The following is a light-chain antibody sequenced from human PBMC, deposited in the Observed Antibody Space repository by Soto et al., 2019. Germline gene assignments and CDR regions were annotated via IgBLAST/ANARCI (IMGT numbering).Light chain of an antibody. V-gene: IGKV3-20*01. J-gene: IGKJ5*01. Sequence: VLTQSPGTLSLSPGESATLSCRASQTVSITYLTWYQQKPGQAPRLLIFGASKRATGIPDRFSGSGSGTEFTLTISSLQSEDFAVYYCQQHGSSPITFGQGTRLEIK. CDR2: GAS. CDR1: QTVSITY. CDR3: QQHGSSPIT.